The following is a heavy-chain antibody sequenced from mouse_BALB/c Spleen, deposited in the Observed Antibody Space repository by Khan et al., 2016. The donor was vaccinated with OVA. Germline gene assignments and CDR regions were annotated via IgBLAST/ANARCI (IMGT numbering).Heavy chain of an antibody. J-gene: IGHJ3*01. CDR1: GYTFTSYV. CDR2: INPYNDYT. D-gene: IGHD3-1*01. Sequence: IQLVQSGPELVKPGASVKMSCKASGYTFTSYVMHWVKQKPGQGLEWIGYINPYNDYTNFNEKFKGKATLTSDKSSSTAYMELSSLTSEDSAIDDCARGVLGLKTWFDYWGQGTLVTVSA. V-gene: IGHV1S136*01. CDR3: ARGVLGLKTWFDY.